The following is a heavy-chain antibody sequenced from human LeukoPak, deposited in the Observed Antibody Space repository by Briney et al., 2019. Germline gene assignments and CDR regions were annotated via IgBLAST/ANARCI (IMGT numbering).Heavy chain of an antibody. J-gene: IGHJ4*02. Sequence: SETLSLTCTVSGGSISSSSYHWGWIRQPPGKGLEWIGTIYSGGSTYYNPSLKSRVTISIDTSNNQFFLKLNSVTAADTAVYYCARQRGKMRYFDFVALYYWGQGTLVTVSS. D-gene: IGHD3-9*01. CDR1: GGSISSSSYH. CDR2: IYSGGST. CDR3: ARQRGKMRYFDFVALYY. V-gene: IGHV4-39*01.